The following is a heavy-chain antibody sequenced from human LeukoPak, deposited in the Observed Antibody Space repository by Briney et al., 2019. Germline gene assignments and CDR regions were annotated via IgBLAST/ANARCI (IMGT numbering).Heavy chain of an antibody. CDR1: GFTFNSYA. J-gene: IGHJ3*02. D-gene: IGHD3-9*01. CDR3: AKEEDLIREILSHHDAFDI. Sequence: PGGSLRLSCAASGFTFNSYAMSWVRQAPGKGLEWVSAISGSGGSTYYADSVKGRFTISRDNSKNTLYLQMNSLRAEDTAVYYCAKEEDLIREILSHHDAFDIWGQGTMVTVSS. V-gene: IGHV3-23*01. CDR2: ISGSGGST.